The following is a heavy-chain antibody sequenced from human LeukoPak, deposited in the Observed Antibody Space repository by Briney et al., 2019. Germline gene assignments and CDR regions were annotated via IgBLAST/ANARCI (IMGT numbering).Heavy chain of an antibody. D-gene: IGHD3-16*01. CDR1: GFTLTDQY. J-gene: IGHJ3*01. Sequence: GGSLRLSCAAYGFTLTDQYMDWVRQAPGKGLEWIGRSRNKANSHSSEYAASVKGRFTISRDGSGNLMYLQMNSLKIDDTAVYFCARDGGERGNSAFDVWGQGTEVTVSS. CDR2: SRNKANSHSS. CDR3: ARDGGERGNSAFDV. V-gene: IGHV3-72*01.